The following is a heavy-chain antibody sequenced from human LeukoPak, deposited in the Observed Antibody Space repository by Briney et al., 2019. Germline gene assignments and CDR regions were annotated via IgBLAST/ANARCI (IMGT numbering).Heavy chain of an antibody. CDR1: GYTFTGYY. CDR2: INPNSGDT. J-gene: IGHJ4*02. Sequence: ASVKVSCKASGYTFTGYYVHWVRQAPGQGLEWMGRINPNSGDTNYAQKLQGRVTMTTDTSTSTAYMELRSLRSDDTAVYYCAREKLAVAVDYWGQGTLVTVSS. CDR3: AREKLAVAVDY. D-gene: IGHD6-19*01. V-gene: IGHV1-2*06.